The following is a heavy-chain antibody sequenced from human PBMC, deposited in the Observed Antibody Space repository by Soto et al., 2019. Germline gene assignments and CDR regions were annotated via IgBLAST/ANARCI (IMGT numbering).Heavy chain of an antibody. CDR2: IKQDGSEK. CDR1: GFTFSSYW. V-gene: IGHV3-7*05. CDR3: ARDLSPPPGGMDV. Sequence: GGSLRLSCAASGFTFSSYWMSWVRQAPGKGLEWVANIKQDGSEKYYVDSVKGRFTISRDNAKNSLYLQMNSLRAEDTAVYYCARDLSPPPGGMDVWGQGTTVTVSS. J-gene: IGHJ6*02.